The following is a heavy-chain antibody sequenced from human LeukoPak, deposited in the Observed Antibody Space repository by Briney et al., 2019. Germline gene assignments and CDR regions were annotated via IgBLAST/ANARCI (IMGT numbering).Heavy chain of an antibody. V-gene: IGHV3-23*01. CDR2: ISGSGGST. Sequence: GGSLRLSCAASRFTFSSYAMSWVRQAPGKGLEWVSAISGSGGSTYYADSVKGRFTISRDNSKNTLYLQMNSLRAEDTAVYYCAKDRGGIAARLPDYWGQGTLVTVSS. D-gene: IGHD6-6*01. J-gene: IGHJ4*02. CDR1: RFTFSSYA. CDR3: AKDRGGIAARLPDY.